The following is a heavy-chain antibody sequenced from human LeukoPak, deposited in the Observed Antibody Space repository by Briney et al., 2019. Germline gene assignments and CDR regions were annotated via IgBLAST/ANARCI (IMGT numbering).Heavy chain of an antibody. D-gene: IGHD1-26*01. CDR3: ARWEDY. CDR2: ISYDGSNK. V-gene: IGHV3-30-3*01. J-gene: IGHJ4*02. CDR1: GFTFSSYA. Sequence: GGSLRLSWAAAGFTFSSYAMHWVRQAPGKGLEWEAVISYDGSNKYYADSVKGRFTISRDNSKNTLYLQMNSLRAEDTAVYYCARWEDYWGQGTLVTVSS.